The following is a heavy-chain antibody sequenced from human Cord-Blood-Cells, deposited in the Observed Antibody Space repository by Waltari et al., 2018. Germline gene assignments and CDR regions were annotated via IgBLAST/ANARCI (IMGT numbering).Heavy chain of an antibody. CDR3: ARELDDDAFDI. D-gene: IGHD1-1*01. CDR1: GFTFSSYG. CDR2: RWYDGSNK. J-gene: IGHJ3*02. V-gene: IGHV3-33*01. Sequence: QVQLVASGGGVFQPGRSLRLSCEASGFTFSSYGLHWVRQAPGKGLEWVAVRWYDGSNKYYADSVKGRFTISRDNSKNTLYLQMNSLRAEDMAVYYCARELDDDAFDIWGQGTMVTVSS.